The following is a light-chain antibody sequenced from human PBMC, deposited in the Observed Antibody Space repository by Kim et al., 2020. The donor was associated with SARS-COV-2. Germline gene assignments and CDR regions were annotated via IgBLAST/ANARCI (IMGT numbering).Light chain of an antibody. J-gene: IGKJ3*01. CDR3: HQYYRAPRT. Sequence: ATINCKSSQSVLYSSNNKNYLAWYQQKQGQPPKLLIYWASTRESGVPDRFSGSGSGTDFTLTISNLQAEDVAVYYCHQYYRAPRTFGPGTKVDIK. CDR1: QSVLYSSNNKNY. V-gene: IGKV4-1*01. CDR2: WAS.